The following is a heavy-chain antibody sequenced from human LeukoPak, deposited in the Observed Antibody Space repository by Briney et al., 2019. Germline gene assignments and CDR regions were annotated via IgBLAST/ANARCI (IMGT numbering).Heavy chain of an antibody. CDR1: GGTFSSYA. Sequence: SVTVSCKASGGTFSSYAISWVRQAPGQGLEWMGGTIPIFGTANYAQKFQGGVTITADESTSTAYMELSSLRSEDTAVYYCARAGSSWYQDDAFDIWGQGTMVTVSS. V-gene: IGHV1-69*13. CDR2: TIPIFGTA. CDR3: ARAGSSWYQDDAFDI. D-gene: IGHD6-13*01. J-gene: IGHJ3*02.